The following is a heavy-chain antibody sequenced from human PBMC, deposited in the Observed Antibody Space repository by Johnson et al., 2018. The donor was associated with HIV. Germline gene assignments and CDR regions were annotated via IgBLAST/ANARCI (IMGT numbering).Heavy chain of an antibody. CDR2: IKSKTDGGTI. CDR1: GFTVSSNY. D-gene: IGHD6-13*01. CDR3: ARDPAAAALRAFDI. V-gene: IGHV3-15*01. J-gene: IGHJ3*02. Sequence: MQLVESVGGVVQPGGSLRLSCAASGFTVSSNYMSWVRQAPGKGLEWVGRIKSKTDGGTIDYAAPVKDRLTISRDDSRNTLYLQMNTLRAEDTAVYYCARDPAAAALRAFDIWGQGTMVTVSS.